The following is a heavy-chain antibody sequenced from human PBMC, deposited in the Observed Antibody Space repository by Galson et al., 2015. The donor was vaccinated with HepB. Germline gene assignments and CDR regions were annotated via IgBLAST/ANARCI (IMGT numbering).Heavy chain of an antibody. V-gene: IGHV1-46*01. CDR1: GNTFTTFY. Sequence: SVKVSCKASGNTFTTFYVHWVRQAPGQGLEWMGIISPSGGNTNYAQRFQDRLTMTWDASTNTVYMELTGLRSDDTAVYYCARDRSQYCSSPICYAPHFDYWGQGTLVTVSS. D-gene: IGHD2-2*01. CDR2: ISPSGGNT. J-gene: IGHJ4*02. CDR3: ARDRSQYCSSPICYAPHFDY.